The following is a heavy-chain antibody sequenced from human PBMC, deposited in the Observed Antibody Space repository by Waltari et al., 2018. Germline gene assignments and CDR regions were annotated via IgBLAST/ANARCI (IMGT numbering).Heavy chain of an antibody. CDR3: AKRGGTGTVAVGGIHCDH. J-gene: IGHJ4*02. D-gene: IGHD1-26*01. Sequence: EVQLLESGGGLVQPWGHLSLPFAASAFTFAHAPLPWFRQAPGKGREWVSSVHSSGSKAYYADSVKGPFTISKDNSKNTVYLELNSLRVEDTATYYCAKRGGTGTVAVGGIHCDHWGQGTLVTVSS. V-gene: IGHV3-23*05. CDR1: AFTFAHAP. CDR2: VHSSGSKA.